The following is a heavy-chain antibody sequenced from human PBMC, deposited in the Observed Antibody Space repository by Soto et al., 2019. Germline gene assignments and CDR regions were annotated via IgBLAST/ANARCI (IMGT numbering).Heavy chain of an antibody. J-gene: IGHJ4*02. V-gene: IGHV4-30-4*01. CDR3: ARVDTAMADCFDY. Sequence: SETLSLTCTVSGGSSSSGDYYWGWIRQPPGKGLEWIGYIYYSGSTYYNPSLKSRVTISVDTSKNQFSLKLSSVTAADTAVYYCARVDTAMADCFDYWGQGTLVTVSS. CDR2: IYYSGST. D-gene: IGHD5-18*01. CDR1: GGSSSSGDYY.